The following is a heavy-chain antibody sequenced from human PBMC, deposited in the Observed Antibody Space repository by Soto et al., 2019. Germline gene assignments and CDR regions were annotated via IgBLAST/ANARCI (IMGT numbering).Heavy chain of an antibody. CDR3: ARYPLSCISTSCYNWFDP. CDR2: IYYSGST. Sequence: SETQSLTCTVSGGSISSGDYYWSWIRQPPGKGLEWIGYIYYSGSTYYNPSLKSRVTISVDTSKNQFSLKLSSVTAADTAVYYCARYPLSCISTSCYNWFDPWGQGTLVTVSS. CDR1: GGSISSGDYY. J-gene: IGHJ5*02. V-gene: IGHV4-30-4*01. D-gene: IGHD2-2*01.